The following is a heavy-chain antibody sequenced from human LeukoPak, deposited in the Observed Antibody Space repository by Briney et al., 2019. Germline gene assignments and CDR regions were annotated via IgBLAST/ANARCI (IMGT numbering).Heavy chain of an antibody. D-gene: IGHD2-21*02. J-gene: IGHJ4*02. CDR1: GGSFSGYY. CDR3: ARVGVRTYCGSGCYSDYFDT. Sequence: SETLSLTCGVSGGSFSGYYWSWIRQSPGKGLEWIGNIYYRGSTHYSPSLESRVTISLDTPRNHLSLRLYSVTAADTAVYYCARVGVRTYCGSGCYSDYFDTWGQGTLVTVSS. CDR2: IYYRGST. V-gene: IGHV4-34*01.